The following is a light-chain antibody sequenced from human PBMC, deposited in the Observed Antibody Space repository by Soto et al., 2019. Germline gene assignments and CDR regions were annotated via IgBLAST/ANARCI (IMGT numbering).Light chain of an antibody. V-gene: IGKV1-5*03. J-gene: IGKJ1*01. CDR3: QQYNTYPWT. CDR2: KAS. Sequence: DIQMAHSASSLSAYVGDRITITFRASQSISSWLAWYQQKPGKAPKLLIYKASSLESGVPSRFSGSGSGTEFTLTISSLQPDDFATYCCQQYNTYPWTFGQGTKVDIK. CDR1: QSISSW.